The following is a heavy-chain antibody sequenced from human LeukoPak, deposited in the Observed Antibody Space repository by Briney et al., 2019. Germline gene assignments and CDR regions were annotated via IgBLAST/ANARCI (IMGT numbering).Heavy chain of an antibody. CDR1: GGSISSYY. CDR3: ARGLHAVDY. J-gene: IGHJ4*02. CDR2: IYYSVTT. Sequence: SETLSLTCTVSGGSISSYYWSWIRQPPGKGLEWIGYIYYSVTTNYNPSLKSRVTISVDTSKNHFSLKLSSVTAADTAVYYCARGLHAVDYWGQGTLVTVSS. V-gene: IGHV4-59*01. D-gene: IGHD5-24*01.